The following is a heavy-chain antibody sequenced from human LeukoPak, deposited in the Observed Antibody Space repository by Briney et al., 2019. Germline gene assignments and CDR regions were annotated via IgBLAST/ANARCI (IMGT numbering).Heavy chain of an antibody. CDR1: GGTFSSYA. CDR2: IIPIFGTA. CDR3: ARVMYGDSPAFDI. D-gene: IGHD4-17*01. V-gene: IGHV1-69*13. J-gene: IGHJ3*02. Sequence: SVKVSCKASGGTFSSYAISWVRQAPGQGLEWMGGIIPIFGTANYAQKFQGRVTITADESTSTAYMELSSLRSEDTAVYYCARVMYGDSPAFDIWGQGTMVTVSS.